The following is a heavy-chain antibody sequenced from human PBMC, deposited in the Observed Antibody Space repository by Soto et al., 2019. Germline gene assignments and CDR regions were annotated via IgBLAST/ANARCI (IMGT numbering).Heavy chain of an antibody. CDR2: ISYDGSNK. J-gene: IGHJ4*02. CDR3: ASDRTAIFAEVSWLEF. Sequence: QLVQSGGGVVQPGRSLTLSCEGAGFNFASHGMHWVRQAAGKGLEWVAVISYDGSNKYYGDCVKVRFTISRDNSKNAVYLQVNSLRPEDTALYYCASDRTAIFAEVSWLEFWGQGTLVTVSS. V-gene: IGHV3-30*03. D-gene: IGHD3-3*01. CDR1: GFNFASHG.